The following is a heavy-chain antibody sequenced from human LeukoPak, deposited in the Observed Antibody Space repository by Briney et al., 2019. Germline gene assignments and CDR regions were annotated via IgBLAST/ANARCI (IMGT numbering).Heavy chain of an antibody. J-gene: IGHJ4*02. V-gene: IGHV3-7*03. CDR2: IKQDGSEK. D-gene: IGHD2-2*01. Sequence: GGSLRLSCAASGFTLSSYWMSWVRQAPGEGLEWVANIKQDGSEKYYVDSVKGRFTISRDNAKNSLYLQMNSLRAEDTAVYYCARDGWSTTALDYWGQGTLVTVSS. CDR3: ARDGWSTTALDY. CDR1: GFTLSSYW.